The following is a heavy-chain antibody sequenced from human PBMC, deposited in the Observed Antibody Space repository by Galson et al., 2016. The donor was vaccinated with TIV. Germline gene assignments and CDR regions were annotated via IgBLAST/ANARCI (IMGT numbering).Heavy chain of an antibody. CDR3: VKERLNLWSISLHSFDS. Sequence: SLRLSCAVSGINFSKYGMHWVRQAPDKGLEWVAVISYNGISKYYIESVRGRFTISRDNSQNMLNLQMNSLRTEDTAMYYCVKERLNLWSISLHSFDSWGQGTLVTVSS. J-gene: IGHJ4*02. V-gene: IGHV3-30*18. CDR2: ISYNGISK. CDR1: GINFSKYG. D-gene: IGHD3-3*01.